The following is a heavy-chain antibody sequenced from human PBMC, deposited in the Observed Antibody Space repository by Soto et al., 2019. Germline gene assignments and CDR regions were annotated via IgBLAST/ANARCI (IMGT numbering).Heavy chain of an antibody. D-gene: IGHD2-15*01. CDR1: GYTFSDYA. V-gene: IGHV1-18*01. CDR3: VRWYCSVGSGYAGGHVDL. J-gene: IGHJ2*01. Sequence: QVQLVQSGGEVKKPGASVKVSCQASGYTFSDYAISWVRQAPGQGLEWLGWISASTRNTDQAQNFQGRVIMTLDTSTNTAYMELRSLRSDDTAVYYCVRWYCSVGSGYAGGHVDLWGRGTLVTVSS. CDR2: ISASTRNT.